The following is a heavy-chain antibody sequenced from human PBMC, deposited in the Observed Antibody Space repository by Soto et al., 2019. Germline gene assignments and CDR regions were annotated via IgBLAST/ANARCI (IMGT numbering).Heavy chain of an antibody. CDR1: GDSISRYY. CDR3: ARGPYCGEECYFAY. Sequence: SETLSLTCSVFGDSISRYYWSWIRQAAGKGLEFIGRIYNSGIINYNPSLESRVTMSVDPSKNQISLQLSSATAADTAMYYCARGPYCGEECYFAYWGQGTLVTVSS. CDR2: IYNSGII. D-gene: IGHD3-10*01. J-gene: IGHJ4*02. V-gene: IGHV4-4*07.